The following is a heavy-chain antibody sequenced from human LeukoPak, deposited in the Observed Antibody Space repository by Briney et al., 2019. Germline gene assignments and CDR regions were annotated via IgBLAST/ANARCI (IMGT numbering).Heavy chain of an antibody. V-gene: IGHV1-24*01. CDR1: GYTLTELS. Sequence: ASVKVSCKVSGYTLTELSMHWVRQAPGKGLEWMGGFDPEDGETIYAQKFQGRVTMTEDTSTDTAYMELSSLRSEDTAVYYCATAGRYSYGPQFDYWGQGTLVTVSS. CDR3: ATAGRYSYGPQFDY. J-gene: IGHJ4*02. D-gene: IGHD5-18*01. CDR2: FDPEDGET.